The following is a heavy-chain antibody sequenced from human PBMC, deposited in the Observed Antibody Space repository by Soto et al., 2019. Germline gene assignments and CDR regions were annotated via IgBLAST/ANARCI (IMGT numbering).Heavy chain of an antibody. V-gene: IGHV1-18*01. CDR2: ISGYNGNT. Sequence: QVQLVQSGAEVKKPGASVKVSCKASGYTFTSYGISWVRQAPGQGLEWMGWISGYNGNTKYAQKLQGRVTMTTDTSTSTAYIELRSPRSGGTAVYYWARDLGGQIVDYWGQGTLVTVSS. D-gene: IGHD1-26*01. J-gene: IGHJ4*02. CDR1: GYTFTSYG. CDR3: ARDLGGQIVDY.